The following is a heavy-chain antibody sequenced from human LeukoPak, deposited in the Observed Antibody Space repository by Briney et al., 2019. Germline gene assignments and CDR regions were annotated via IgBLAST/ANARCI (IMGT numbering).Heavy chain of an antibody. CDR1: GFSFSSYA. CDR2: ISDSGGST. CDR3: AKGKINHNGAFDA. D-gene: IGHD2-8*01. J-gene: IGHJ3*01. Sequence: PGGSLRLSCAASGFSFSSYAMSWVRQAPGKGLEWVSGISDSGGSTLYADSVKGRFTISRDNSKKKLFLQVDSLRVEDTAVYYCAKGKINHNGAFDAWGQGTRVTVSS. V-gene: IGHV3-23*01.